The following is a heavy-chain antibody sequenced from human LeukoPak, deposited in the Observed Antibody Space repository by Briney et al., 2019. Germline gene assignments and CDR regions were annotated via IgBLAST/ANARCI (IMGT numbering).Heavy chain of an antibody. CDR3: AREEHSSGRFNWFDP. V-gene: IGHV4-39*02. CDR1: GGSISSSTYY. J-gene: IGHJ5*02. D-gene: IGHD6-19*01. Sequence: SETLSLTCTVSGGSISSSTYYWGWIRQPPGKGLEWIGTMYYSGSTFYNPSLKSRVTMSVDTSKNQFSLRLSSVTAADTAVYYCAREEHSSGRFNWFDPWGQGTLVTASS. CDR2: MYYSGST.